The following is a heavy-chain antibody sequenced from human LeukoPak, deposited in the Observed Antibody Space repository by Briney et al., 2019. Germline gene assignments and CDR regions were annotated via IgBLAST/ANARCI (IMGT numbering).Heavy chain of an antibody. D-gene: IGHD3-10*01. J-gene: IGHJ6*03. V-gene: IGHV1-8*01. Sequence: ASVKVSCKASGYTFTSYDINWVRQATGQGLEWMGWMNPNSGNTGYAQKFQGRVTMTRNTSISTAYMELSSLRSEDTAVYCCARGVGGGYYYGSGSSLGYYYYMDVWGKGTTVTVSS. CDR3: ARGVGGGYYYGSGSSLGYYYYMDV. CDR1: GYTFTSYD. CDR2: MNPNSGNT.